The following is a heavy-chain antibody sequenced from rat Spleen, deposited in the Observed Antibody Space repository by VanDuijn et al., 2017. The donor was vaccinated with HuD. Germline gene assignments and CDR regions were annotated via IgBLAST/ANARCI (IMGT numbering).Heavy chain of an antibody. CDR1: GFTFSNYD. Sequence: EVQLVESGGGLVQPGRSLKLSCAASGFTFSNYDMAWVRQAPTKGLEWVASISPSGGSTYYRDSVKGRFTISRDNAKSTLYLQMESLRSEDTATYHCVRDMSRTIAAKSYWYFDFWGPGTTVTVSS. J-gene: IGHJ1*01. D-gene: IGHD1-2*01. V-gene: IGHV5-25*01. CDR3: VRDMSRTIAAKSYWYFDF. CDR2: ISPSGGST.